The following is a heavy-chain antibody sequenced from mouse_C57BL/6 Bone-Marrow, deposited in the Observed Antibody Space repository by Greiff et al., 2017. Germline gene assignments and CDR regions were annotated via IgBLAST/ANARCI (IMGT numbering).Heavy chain of an antibody. CDR1: GYTFTSYW. CDR3: TRFPYYDYDPFYAMDY. CDR2: IYPGNSDT. D-gene: IGHD2-4*01. J-gene: IGHJ4*01. Sequence: EVQLVESGTVLARPGASVKMSCKTSGYTFTSYWMHWVKQRPGQGLEWIGAIYPGNSDTSYNQKFKGKAKLTAVTSASTAYMELSSLTNEDSAVYYCTRFPYYDYDPFYAMDYWGQGTSVTVSS. V-gene: IGHV1-5*01.